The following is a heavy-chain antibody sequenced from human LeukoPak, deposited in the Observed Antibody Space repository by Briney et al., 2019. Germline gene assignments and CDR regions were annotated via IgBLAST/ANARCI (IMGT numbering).Heavy chain of an antibody. CDR3: ARDQTTTN. CDR2: FYSGGST. V-gene: IGHV3-66*01. D-gene: IGHD1-1*01. Sequence: GGSLRLSFAASGFTVSSNYLSWVRPAPGKGREGGSVFYSGGSTYYADSVKGRLTISRHNSKKTLYLQMNRLRDEDTAVYYCARDQTTTNWGQGNLVTVSS. CDR1: GFTVSSNY. J-gene: IGHJ4*02.